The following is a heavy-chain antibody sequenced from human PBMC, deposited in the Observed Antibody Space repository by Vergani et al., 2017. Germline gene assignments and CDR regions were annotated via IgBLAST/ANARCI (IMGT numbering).Heavy chain of an antibody. J-gene: IGHJ6*03. V-gene: IGHV4-34*01. D-gene: IGHD3-10*01. CDR3: ARGAGYDGSGAPLMGYYYYYMDV. Sequence: QVQLQQWGAGLLKPSETLSLTCAVYGGSFSGYYWSWIRQPPGKGLEWIGEINHSGSTNYNPSLKNRVTISVDTSKNQFSLKLSSVTAADTAVYYCARGAGYDGSGAPLMGYYYYYMDVWGKGTTVTVSS. CDR1: GGSFSGYY. CDR2: INHSGST.